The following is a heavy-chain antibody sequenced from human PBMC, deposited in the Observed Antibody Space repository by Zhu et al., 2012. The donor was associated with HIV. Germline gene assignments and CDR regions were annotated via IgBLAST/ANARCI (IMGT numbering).Heavy chain of an antibody. J-gene: IGHJ4*02. V-gene: IGHV4-38-2*01. CDR1: GYSISNAYY. Sequence: QVQLQESGPGLVQPSETLSLTCAVSGYSISNAYYWGWIRQPPGKGLEWIGSMYYGGSTYYNPSLRSRVTISMDTSKNQFSLNLNSVTAADTAVYFCARRFGSGWRFDYWGQGNPGHRSPQ. CDR3: ARRFGSGWRFDY. D-gene: IGHD6-19*01. CDR2: MYYGGST.